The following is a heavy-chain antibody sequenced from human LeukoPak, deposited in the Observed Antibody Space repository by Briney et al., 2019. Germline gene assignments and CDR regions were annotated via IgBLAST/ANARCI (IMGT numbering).Heavy chain of an antibody. CDR1: GGSISSYY. J-gene: IGHJ4*02. V-gene: IGHV4-59*08. CDR3: ARTSPIVVVPAAMPYFDY. CDR2: IFYSGST. D-gene: IGHD2-2*01. Sequence: SETLSLTCTVSGGSISSYYWSWIRQPPGKGLEWIGYIFYSGSTNYNPSLKSRVTISVDTSKNQVSLKLSSVTAADTAVYYCARTSPIVVVPAAMPYFDYWGQGTLVTVSS.